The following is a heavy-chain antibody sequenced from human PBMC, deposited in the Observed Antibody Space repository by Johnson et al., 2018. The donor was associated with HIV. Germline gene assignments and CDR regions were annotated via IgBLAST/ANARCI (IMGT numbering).Heavy chain of an antibody. CDR3: AKDRGRTDVLSSDAFDI. CDR1: GFTFSSYV. V-gene: IGHV3-23*04. CDR2: ISGSGGST. Sequence: VQLVESGGGLVQPGGSLRVSCAASGFTFSSYVMSWVRQAPGKGLEWVSGISGSGGSTYYADSVKGRFTISRDNSKNTLYLQMNSLRAEDTAVYYCAKDRGRTDVLSSDAFDIWGQGTMVTVSS. D-gene: IGHD3-16*01. J-gene: IGHJ3*02.